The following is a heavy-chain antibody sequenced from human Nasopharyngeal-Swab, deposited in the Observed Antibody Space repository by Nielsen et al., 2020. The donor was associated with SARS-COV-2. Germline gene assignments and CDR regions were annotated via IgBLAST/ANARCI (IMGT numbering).Heavy chain of an antibody. CDR2: IVVGSGNT. V-gene: IGHV1-58*02. CDR1: GFTFTSSA. J-gene: IGHJ6*02. D-gene: IGHD2-2*01. Sequence: SVKVSCKASGFTFTSSAMQWVRQARGQRLEWIGWIVVGSGNTNYAQKFQGRVTITADESTSTAYMELSSLRSEDTAVYYCASSSGCSSTSCPIDRLVYGMDVWGQGTTVTVSS. CDR3: ASSSGCSSTSCPIDRLVYGMDV.